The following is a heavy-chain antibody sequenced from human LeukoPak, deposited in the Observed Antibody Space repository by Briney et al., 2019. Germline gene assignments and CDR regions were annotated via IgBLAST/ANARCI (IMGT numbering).Heavy chain of an antibody. CDR3: ARAIVEPYTGYYGMDV. CDR1: GGTFSSYA. Sequence: SVKVSCKASGGTFSSYAISWVRQAPGQGLEWIGGIIPVFGTANYAQKFQGRVTITADKSTSTAYMELSSLRSEDTAVYYCARAIVEPYTGYYGMDVWGKGTTVTVSS. V-gene: IGHV1-69*06. J-gene: IGHJ6*04. D-gene: IGHD3-16*02. CDR2: IIPVFGTA.